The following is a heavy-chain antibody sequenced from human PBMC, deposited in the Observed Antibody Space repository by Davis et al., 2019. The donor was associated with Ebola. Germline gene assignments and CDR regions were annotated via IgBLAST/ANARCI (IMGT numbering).Heavy chain of an antibody. V-gene: IGHV1-69*02. J-gene: IGHJ4*02. Sequence: SVKVSCKASGGTFSSYTISWVRQAPGQGLEWMGRIIPILGIANYAQKFQGRVTITADKSTSTAYMELSSLRSEDTAVYYCARVKQGYSYGTPYYFDYWGQGTLVTVSS. CDR1: GGTFSSYT. CDR2: IIPILGIA. CDR3: ARVKQGYSYGTPYYFDY. D-gene: IGHD5-18*01.